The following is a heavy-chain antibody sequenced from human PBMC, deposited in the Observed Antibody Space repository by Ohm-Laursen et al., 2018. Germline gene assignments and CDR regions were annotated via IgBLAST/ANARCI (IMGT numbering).Heavy chain of an antibody. D-gene: IGHD1-7*01. Sequence: ASVKVSCKTSGYTFINYDIHWVRQASGQGLEWMGWMNPKSGDTGYAHKFQGRVTMARNASISTANMEMSSLRSGDTAVYYCARGRLSGTRRALDIWGQGTMVTVSS. V-gene: IGHV1-8*01. CDR1: GYTFINYD. J-gene: IGHJ3*02. CDR2: MNPKSGDT. CDR3: ARGRLSGTRRALDI.